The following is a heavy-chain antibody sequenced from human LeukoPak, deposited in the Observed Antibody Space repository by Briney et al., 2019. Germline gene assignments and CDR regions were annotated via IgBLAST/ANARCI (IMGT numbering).Heavy chain of an antibody. CDR2: INHSGST. CDR1: GGSFSGYY. Sequence: PSETLSLTCAVYGGSFSGYYWSWIRQPPGKGLEWIGEINHSGSTNYNPSLKSRVTISVDTSKNQFSLKLSSVTAADTAVYYCARAVAGDFDYWGQGTLVTVSS. J-gene: IGHJ4*02. CDR3: ARAVAGDFDY. V-gene: IGHV4-34*01. D-gene: IGHD6-19*01.